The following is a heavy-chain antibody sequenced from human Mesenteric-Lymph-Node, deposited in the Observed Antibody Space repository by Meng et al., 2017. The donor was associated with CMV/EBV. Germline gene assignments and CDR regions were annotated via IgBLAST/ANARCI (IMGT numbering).Heavy chain of an antibody. CDR2: ISSSSSYI. D-gene: IGHD5-18*01. CDR1: GFTFSSYW. Sequence: GESLKISCAASGFTFSSYWMHWVRQAPGKGLVWVSSISSSSSYIYYADSVKGRFTISRDNAKNSLYLQMNSLRAEDTAVYYCARESMDTALVRQSYYYYYYGMDVWGQGTTVTVSS. CDR3: ARESMDTALVRQSYYYYYYGMDV. J-gene: IGHJ6*02. V-gene: IGHV3-21*01.